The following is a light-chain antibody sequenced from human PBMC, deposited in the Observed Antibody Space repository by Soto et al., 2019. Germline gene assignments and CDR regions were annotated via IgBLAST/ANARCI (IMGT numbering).Light chain of an antibody. CDR3: SSYTSSSTPWV. V-gene: IGLV2-14*01. CDR1: SSDVGGYNY. J-gene: IGLJ3*02. Sequence: QSALTQPASVSGSPGQSITISCTGTSSDVGGYNYVSWYQHHPGKAPKLMIYEVTNRPSGVSNRFSGSKSGNMASLTISGLQAEDEADYYCSSYTSSSTPWVFGGGTKLTVL. CDR2: EVT.